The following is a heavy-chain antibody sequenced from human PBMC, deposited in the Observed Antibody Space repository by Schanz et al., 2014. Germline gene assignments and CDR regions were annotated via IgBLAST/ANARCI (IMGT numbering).Heavy chain of an antibody. J-gene: IGHJ4*02. CDR2: IKEDGSVK. V-gene: IGHV3-7*02. D-gene: IGHD3-16*01. Sequence: EVQLVQSGGGLVQPGGSLRLSCAASTFTFSSDWMSWVRQAPGKGLEWVANIKEDGSVKDYVDSVKGRFTISRDNAKNSLYLQMTSLRAEDTAVYYCARVKGGFDYWGQGTLVTVSS. CDR3: ARVKGGFDY. CDR1: TFTFSSDW.